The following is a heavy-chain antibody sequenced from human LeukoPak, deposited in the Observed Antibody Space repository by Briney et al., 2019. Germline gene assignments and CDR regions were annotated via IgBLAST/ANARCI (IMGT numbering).Heavy chain of an antibody. D-gene: IGHD2-2*01. Sequence: GSSVKVSCKASGGTFSSYAISWVRQAPGQGLEWMGRIIPILGIANYAQKFQGRVTITADKSTSTAYMELSSLRSEDTAVYYCATGGRYCSSTSCYPDYWGQGTLVTVSS. V-gene: IGHV1-69*04. CDR3: ATGGRYCSSTSCYPDY. CDR1: GGTFSSYA. J-gene: IGHJ4*02. CDR2: IIPILGIA.